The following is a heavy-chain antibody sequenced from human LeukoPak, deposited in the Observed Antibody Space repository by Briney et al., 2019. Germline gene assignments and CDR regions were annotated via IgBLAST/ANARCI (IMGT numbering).Heavy chain of an antibody. V-gene: IGHV3-23*01. J-gene: IGHJ4*02. CDR1: GFTFSTFA. D-gene: IGHD2-21*02. Sequence: GGSLRLSCAASGFTFSTFAMAWVRQAPGRGLEWVSVIGPESGDIRYSDSVKGRFTIFRDNSKSTLFLQMNSLRADDTALYYCAKYCGGGCFRNFDSWGQGTLVTVSS. CDR3: AKYCGGGCFRNFDS. CDR2: IGPESGDI.